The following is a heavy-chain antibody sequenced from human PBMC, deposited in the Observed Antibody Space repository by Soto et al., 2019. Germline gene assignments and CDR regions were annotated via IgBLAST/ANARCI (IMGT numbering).Heavy chain of an antibody. CDR3: ARLGELWFGGGLYYYGMDV. Sequence: LSLTCTVSGDSLIIDNYYWGWVRQPPGQNLQWIGSVYHTGTTYYNSSLKSRVTISIDTSNSQFSLKLSSMTAADTAVYYCARLGELWFGGGLYYYGMDVWGQGTTVTVSS. CDR2: VYHTGTT. J-gene: IGHJ6*02. CDR1: GDSLIIDNYY. D-gene: IGHD3-10*01. V-gene: IGHV4-39*01.